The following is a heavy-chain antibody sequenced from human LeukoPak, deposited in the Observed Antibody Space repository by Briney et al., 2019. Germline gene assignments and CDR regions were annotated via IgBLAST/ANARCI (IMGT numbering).Heavy chain of an antibody. CDR3: ASTLRFLPYRRFDY. V-gene: IGHV4-39*01. J-gene: IGHJ4*02. CDR1: GGSIIGSNYY. CDR2: IYQSGSGSS. Sequence: SETLSLTCSVSGGSIIGSNYYWGWIRQPPGKGLEWIGSIYQSGSGSSYYNPSLKSRVTIFGDTSKNQFFLRLSSVTAADTAVYYCASTLRFLPYRRFDYWGQGTLVTVPS. D-gene: IGHD3-3*01.